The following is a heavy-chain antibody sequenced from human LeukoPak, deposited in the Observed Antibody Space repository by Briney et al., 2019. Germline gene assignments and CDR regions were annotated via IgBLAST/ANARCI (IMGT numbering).Heavy chain of an antibody. Sequence: PGGSLRLSCAGAGFTLGDYSIHWVRQAPGEGREWVCGINWRSDFIAYADSVRDRFIISRDNARNSVYLQMSSLGPEDTAFYYCAKDLARPTAHRVYALDSWGQGTVVTVSS. CDR2: INWRSDFI. CDR1: GFTLGDYS. CDR3: AKDLARPTAHRVYALDS. D-gene: IGHD3-16*01. V-gene: IGHV3-9*01. J-gene: IGHJ3*01.